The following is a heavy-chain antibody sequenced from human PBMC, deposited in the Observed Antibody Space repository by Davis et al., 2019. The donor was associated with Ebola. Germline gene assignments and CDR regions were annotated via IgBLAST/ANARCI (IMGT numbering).Heavy chain of an antibody. D-gene: IGHD5-18*01. CDR3: ARRVDFKDTAKPYYYYYYGMDV. CDR2: IYPGDSDT. CDR1: GYTFTSYW. J-gene: IGHJ6*02. V-gene: IGHV5-51*01. Sequence: GGSLRLSCKGSGYTFTSYWIRWVRQMPGKGLEWMGIIYPGDSDTRCSPSFQGQVTISADKSISTAYLQWSSLKASDTAMYYCARRVDFKDTAKPYYYYYYGMDVWGQGTTVTVSS.